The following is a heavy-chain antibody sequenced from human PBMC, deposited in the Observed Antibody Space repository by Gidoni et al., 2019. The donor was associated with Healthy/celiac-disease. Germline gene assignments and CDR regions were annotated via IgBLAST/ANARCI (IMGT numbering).Heavy chain of an antibody. J-gene: IGHJ6*02. CDR1: GYTFTSYA. CDR2: INAGNGNT. CDR3: ARDPNRVIRIWYSDDYGMDV. D-gene: IGHD2-15*01. V-gene: IGHV1-3*01. Sequence: QVQLVQSGAEVKKPGASVKVSCKASGYTFTSYAMHWVRRAPGQRLEWMGWINAGNGNTKYSQKFQGRVTITRDTSASTAYMELSSLRSEDTAVYYCARDPNRVIRIWYSDDYGMDVWGQGTTVTVSS.